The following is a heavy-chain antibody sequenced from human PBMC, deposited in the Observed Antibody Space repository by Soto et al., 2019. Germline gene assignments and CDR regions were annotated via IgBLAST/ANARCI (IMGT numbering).Heavy chain of an antibody. J-gene: IGHJ4*02. V-gene: IGHV1-18*01. CDR2: NSAHNGHT. D-gene: IGHD3-22*01. Sequence: QVQLVQSGPEVKKPGASVKVSCKASGYTFNRYGITWVRQAPGQGLEWMGWNSAHNGHTSYAQEVQGRVTMTTDTSAVTAYMELRSLRSGDTAVYYCARDINYYDSSGSDYWGQGTLVTVSS. CDR3: ARDINYYDSSGSDY. CDR1: GYTFNRYG.